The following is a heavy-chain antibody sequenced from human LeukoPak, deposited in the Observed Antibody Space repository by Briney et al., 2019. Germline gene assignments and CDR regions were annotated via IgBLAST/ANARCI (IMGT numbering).Heavy chain of an antibody. CDR3: VKGADTSGFSVFDH. V-gene: IGHV3-30*18. Sequence: GGSLRLSCAASGFTFSDYVIHWVRQTPGKGLEWVAVISYHGSDKYYADSVKGRFTISRDNSRSTVSLEMISLRGDDTAVYYCVKGADTSGFSVFDHWGQGTLVTVSS. D-gene: IGHD5-12*01. J-gene: IGHJ4*02. CDR2: ISYHGSDK. CDR1: GFTFSDYV.